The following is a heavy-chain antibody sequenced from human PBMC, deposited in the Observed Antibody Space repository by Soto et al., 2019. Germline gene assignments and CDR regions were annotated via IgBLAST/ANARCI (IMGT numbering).Heavy chain of an antibody. V-gene: IGHV3-43D*03. CDR3: AKGLCFYFDI. D-gene: IGHD2-2*01. Sequence: GGSLRLSCAASGFTFDDYGMHWVRQAPGKGLECVSLISWDGGSTYYADSVKGRFTSSRDNSKNSLYLQMNSLRAEDFALYDYAKGLCFYFDIWGQGTMVTVSS. J-gene: IGHJ3*02. CDR2: ISWDGGST. CDR1: GFTFDDYG.